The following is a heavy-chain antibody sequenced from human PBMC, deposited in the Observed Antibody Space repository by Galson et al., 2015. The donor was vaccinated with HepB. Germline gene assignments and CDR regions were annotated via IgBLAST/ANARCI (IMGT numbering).Heavy chain of an antibody. Sequence: SLRLSCAASGFTFSSHAMSWVRQAPGKGLEWVSGISGSGDTTYYAGSVEGRFTISRDNSKNTLYMQINSLTAEDTAVYYCAKRTSITFFGPGKNYMDVWGKGTTVTVSS. D-gene: IGHD3-3*01. CDR3: AKRTSITFFGPGKNYMDV. J-gene: IGHJ6*03. V-gene: IGHV3-23*01. CDR1: GFTFSSHA. CDR2: ISGSGDTT.